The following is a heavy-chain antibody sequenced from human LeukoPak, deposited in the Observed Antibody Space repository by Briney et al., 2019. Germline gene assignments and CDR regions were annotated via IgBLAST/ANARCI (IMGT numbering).Heavy chain of an antibody. CDR1: GGSISSNY. Sequence: SETLSLTCTVFGGSISSNYGCWIRQPPGKGLEWIGYINTSGSTNYNPSLKSRVSISLDTSRNQFSLKLTSVTAADTAVYYCARRGNWGFFDYWGQGILVSVSS. CDR2: INTSGST. V-gene: IGHV4-4*09. CDR3: ARRGNWGFFDY. J-gene: IGHJ4*02. D-gene: IGHD7-27*01.